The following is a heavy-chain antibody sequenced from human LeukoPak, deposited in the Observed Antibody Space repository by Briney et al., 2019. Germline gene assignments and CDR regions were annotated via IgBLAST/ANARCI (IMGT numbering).Heavy chain of an antibody. CDR3: ARVYYGSGSYSWYYYYYMDF. CDR1: GYSSTSYW. CDR2: NYPGDSDT. V-gene: IGHV5-51*01. Sequence: GAALKFSSKAAGYSSTSYWIGWVRRLPREGVEGMVINYPGDSDTSYSPSLQGQVTISADKSISTAYLQWSSLKASDTAMYYCARVYYGSGSYSWYYYYYMDFWGKGTTVTVSS. D-gene: IGHD3-10*01. J-gene: IGHJ6*03.